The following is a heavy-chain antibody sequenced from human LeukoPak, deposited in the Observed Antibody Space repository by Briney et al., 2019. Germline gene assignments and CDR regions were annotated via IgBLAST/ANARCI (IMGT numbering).Heavy chain of an antibody. V-gene: IGHV4-59*08. CDR3: ARLKLGAYFDL. D-gene: IGHD3-16*01. CDR1: GGSTSSDY. J-gene: IGHJ2*01. Sequence: SETLSLTCTVSGGSTSSDYWGWIRQSPGKGLEWVGYVYNSGDTGKNPSLKSRVTILLDTSKNQCSLKLTSVSAADTAVYYCARLKLGAYFDLWGRGTLVTVSS. CDR2: VYNSGDT.